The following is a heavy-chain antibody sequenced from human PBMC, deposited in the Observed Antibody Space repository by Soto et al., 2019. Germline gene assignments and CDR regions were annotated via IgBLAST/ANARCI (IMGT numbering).Heavy chain of an antibody. Sequence: QVQLVESGGGLVKPGGSLRLSCAASGFTFSDYYMSWIRQAPGKGLEWVSYISSSSSYTNYADSVKGRFTISRDNAKNSLYLQMNSLRAEDTAVYYCARDLLSGWYGPFDYWGQGTLVTVSS. CDR2: ISSSSSYT. J-gene: IGHJ4*02. CDR3: ARDLLSGWYGPFDY. CDR1: GFTFSDYY. D-gene: IGHD6-19*01. V-gene: IGHV3-11*05.